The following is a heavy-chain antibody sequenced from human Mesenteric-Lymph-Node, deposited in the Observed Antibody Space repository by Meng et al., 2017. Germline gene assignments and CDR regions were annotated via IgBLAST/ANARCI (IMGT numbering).Heavy chain of an antibody. J-gene: IGHJ4*02. Sequence: GSLRLSCTVSGGSVSSGSYYWSWIRQPPGKGLEWIGYVHYNGNTNYNPSLKSRVTISLDTSKNQFSLKLRSVTAADTAVYYCASRFGTWYWALDYWGQGTLVTVSS. CDR2: VHYNGNT. CDR1: GGSVSSGSYY. V-gene: IGHV4-61*01. D-gene: IGHD6-13*01. CDR3: ASRFGTWYWALDY.